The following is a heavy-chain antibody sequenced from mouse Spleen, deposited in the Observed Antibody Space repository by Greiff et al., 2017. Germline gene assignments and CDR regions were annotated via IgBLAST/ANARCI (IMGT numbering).Heavy chain of an antibody. D-gene: IGHD4-1*01. V-gene: IGHV5-17*01. CDR1: GFTFSDYG. CDR3: ARGLGLDAMDY. J-gene: IGHJ4*01. CDR2: ISSGSSTI. Sequence: DVKLVESGGGLVKPGGSLKLSCAASGFTFSDYGMHWVRQAPEKGLEWVAYISSGSSTIYYADTVKGRFTISRDNAKNTLFLQMTSLRSEDTAMYYCARGLGLDAMDYWGQGTSVTVSS.